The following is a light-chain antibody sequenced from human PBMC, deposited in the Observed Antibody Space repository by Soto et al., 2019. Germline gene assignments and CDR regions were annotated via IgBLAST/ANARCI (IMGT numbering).Light chain of an antibody. CDR3: QQSYSTPRT. CDR1: QSISTY. J-gene: IGKJ1*01. Sequence: DIQMTQSPSSLSASLGDRVSLTCRASQSISTYLNWYQHKPGKAPKLLIYAASSLQSGVPSRFSGSGSGTDFTLTISSLQPEDFATYYCQQSYSTPRTFGQGTKVDI. CDR2: AAS. V-gene: IGKV1-39*01.